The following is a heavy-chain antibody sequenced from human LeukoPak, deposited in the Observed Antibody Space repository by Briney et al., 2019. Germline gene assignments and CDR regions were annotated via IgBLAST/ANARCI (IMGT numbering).Heavy chain of an antibody. CDR2: IYYTGST. CDR1: GASISTYY. J-gene: IGHJ4*02. D-gene: IGHD1-26*01. CDR3: ARDRVGSYPDY. V-gene: IGHV4-59*01. Sequence: SETLSLTCTVSGASISTYYWSWIRQPPGKGLEWIGYIYYTGSTNYNPSLKSRVTISVDTSKNQFSLKLSSVTAADTAVYYCARDRVGSYPDYWGQETLVTVSS.